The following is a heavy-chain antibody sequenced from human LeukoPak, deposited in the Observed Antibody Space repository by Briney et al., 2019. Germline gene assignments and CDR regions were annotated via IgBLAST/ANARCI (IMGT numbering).Heavy chain of an antibody. CDR3: ARDLHPRLAGFFDY. CDR1: GFTVIRNY. J-gene: IGHJ4*02. D-gene: IGHD3-3*02. CDR2: IYSGGNT. Sequence: GGSLRLSCEASGFTVIRNYMSWVRQAPGKGLEWVSVIYSGGNTYYADSVEGRFTISRDNSKNTLYLQMKSLRAEDTAVYYCARDLHPRLAGFFDYWGQGTLVTVSS. V-gene: IGHV3-53*01.